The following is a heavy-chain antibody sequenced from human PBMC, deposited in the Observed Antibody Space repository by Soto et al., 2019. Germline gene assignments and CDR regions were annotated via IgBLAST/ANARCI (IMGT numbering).Heavy chain of an antibody. V-gene: IGHV1-18*01. Sequence: QGQLVQSGGEVKKSGASVKVSCKASGYTFSRYGISWVRQAPGQGLEWMGWISGYNGDTNYAQKFQGRVTMTIDTSTTTAYMELRSLTSDDTAVYYCAKNGQPPYYYYVLNVWGKGTTVTGSS. J-gene: IGHJ6*04. D-gene: IGHD2-8*01. CDR3: AKNGQPPYYYYVLNV. CDR2: ISGYNGDT. CDR1: GYTFSRYG.